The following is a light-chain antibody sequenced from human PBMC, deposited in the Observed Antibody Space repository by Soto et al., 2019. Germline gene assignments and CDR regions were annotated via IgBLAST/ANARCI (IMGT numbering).Light chain of an antibody. V-gene: IGLV2-23*01. CDR2: EAT. CDR1: SSDVGSYDF. J-gene: IGLJ1*01. CDR3: CSYAGHSTYV. Sequence: QSVLTQPASVSASPGQSITIPRTGSSSDVGSYDFVSWYQQHPGKAPKLMIYEATKRPSGVSNRFSGSKSGNTASLTISGLQGEDEADYYCCSYAGHSTYVFGTGTKVTVL.